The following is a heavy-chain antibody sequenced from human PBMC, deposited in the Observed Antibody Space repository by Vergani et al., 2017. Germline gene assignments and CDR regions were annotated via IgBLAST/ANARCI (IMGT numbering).Heavy chain of an antibody. CDR3: ARVWFGEKFDY. V-gene: IGHV4-59*01. D-gene: IGHD3-10*01. Sequence: QVQLQESGPGLVKPSETLSLTCTVSGGSISSYYWSWIRQPPGKGLEWIGYIYYSGSTNYNPSLKSRVTISVDTSKNQYSLKLSSVTAADTAVYYYARVWFGEKFDYWGEGTLVTVSS. CDR2: IYYSGST. CDR1: GGSISSYY. J-gene: IGHJ4*02.